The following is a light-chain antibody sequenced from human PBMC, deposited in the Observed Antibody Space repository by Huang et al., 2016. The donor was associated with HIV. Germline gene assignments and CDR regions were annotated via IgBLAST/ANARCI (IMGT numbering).Light chain of an antibody. CDR3: HQYNDWPPWT. Sequence: EIVMTQSPATLSVSPGERAILLCRASQNIDTNLAWYQQKPGQAPRLLICGASTRATGISARFTGGGSGTEFTLTINSVQSEDVAMYYCHQYNDWPPWTFGQGTRVEI. J-gene: IGKJ1*01. CDR1: QNIDTN. CDR2: GAS. V-gene: IGKV3-15*01.